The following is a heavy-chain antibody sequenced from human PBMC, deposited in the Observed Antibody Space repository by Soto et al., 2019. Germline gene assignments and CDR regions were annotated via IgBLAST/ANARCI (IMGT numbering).Heavy chain of an antibody. D-gene: IGHD6-19*01. J-gene: IGHJ4*02. CDR1: GFTFSSYA. Sequence: GGSLRLSCAASGFTFSSYAMSWVRQAPGKGLEWVSAISGSGGSTYYADSVKGRFTISRDNSKNTLYLQMNSLRAEDTAVYYCAKVLPVRQWLVSIYDYWGQGTLVTVSS. V-gene: IGHV3-23*01. CDR3: AKVLPVRQWLVSIYDY. CDR2: ISGSGGST.